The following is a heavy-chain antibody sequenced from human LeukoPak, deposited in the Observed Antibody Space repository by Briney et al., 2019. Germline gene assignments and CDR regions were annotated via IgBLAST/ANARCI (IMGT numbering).Heavy chain of an antibody. J-gene: IGHJ4*02. V-gene: IGHV3-7*01. CDR3: AKVAKYYYGSETYYFFEH. Sequence: QPGGSLRLSCAASGFTVSSNYMSWVRQAPGKGLEWVANINQDGTEKYYVDSVKGRFTISRDNAKNSLYLQMNSLRVEDTAVYYCAKVAKYYYGSETYYFFEHWGQGTPVTASS. CDR1: GFTVSSNY. CDR2: INQDGTEK. D-gene: IGHD3-10*01.